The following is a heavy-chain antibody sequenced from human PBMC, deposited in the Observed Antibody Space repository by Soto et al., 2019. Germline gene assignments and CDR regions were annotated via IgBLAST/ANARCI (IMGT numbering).Heavy chain of an antibody. V-gene: IGHV1-69*01. Sequence: QVQLVQSGAEVKRPGSSVRVSCKASGATFGRNAIHWVRQAPGQGLEWMGGIIPMFPTTNYAQKFKGRLTIYADESTGTAYMEMTSLTSEDTAVYYCTKDGDSADYGYWGQGTLVTVSS. CDR3: TKDGDSADYGY. J-gene: IGHJ4*02. CDR1: GATFGRNA. D-gene: IGHD2-21*01. CDR2: IIPMFPTT.